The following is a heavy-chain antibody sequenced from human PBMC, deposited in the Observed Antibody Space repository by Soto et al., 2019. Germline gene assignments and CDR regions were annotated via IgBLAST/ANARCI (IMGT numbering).Heavy chain of an antibody. CDR1: GFTFSSYE. J-gene: IGHJ3*02. CDR2: ISSSGSTI. D-gene: IGHD3-22*01. V-gene: IGHV3-48*03. CDR3: ARATGGDTMIVLDDAFDI. Sequence: GGSLRLSCAASGFTFSSYEMNWVRQSPGKGLEWVSYISSSGSTIYYADSVKGRFTISRDNAKNSLYLQMNSLRAEDTAVYYCARATGGDTMIVLDDAFDIWGQGTMVTVSS.